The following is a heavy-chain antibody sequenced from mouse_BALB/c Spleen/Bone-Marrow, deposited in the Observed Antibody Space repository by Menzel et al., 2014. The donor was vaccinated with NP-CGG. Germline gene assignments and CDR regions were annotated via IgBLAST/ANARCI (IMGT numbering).Heavy chain of an antibody. D-gene: IGHD1-1*01. J-gene: IGHJ4*01. CDR2: IWGDGRT. CDR3: ARHYGSNYYAMDY. V-gene: IGHV2-6-7*01. CDR1: GFSLTGYG. Sequence: VHLVESGPGLVAPSQSLSITCTVSGFSLTGYGVNWVRPPPGKGLEWLGMIWGDGRTDYNSALKSRLSIGKDNSKSQVFLKMNSLQTDDTARYYCARHYGSNYYAMDYWGQGTSVTVSS.